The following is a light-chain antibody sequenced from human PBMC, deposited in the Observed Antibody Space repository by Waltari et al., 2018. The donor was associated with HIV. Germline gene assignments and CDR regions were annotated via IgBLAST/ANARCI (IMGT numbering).Light chain of an antibody. CDR3: QQLNTYPRT. CDR2: AAS. J-gene: IGKJ2*01. CDR1: QGISSY. V-gene: IGKV1-9*01. Sequence: DIQLTQSPSFLSASVGDRVTLTCRASQGISSYLAWYQQKPGKAPNLLIDAASTLQSGVPSRFSGSGSGTEFILTISSLQPEDFATYYCQQLNTYPRTFGQGTKLEIK.